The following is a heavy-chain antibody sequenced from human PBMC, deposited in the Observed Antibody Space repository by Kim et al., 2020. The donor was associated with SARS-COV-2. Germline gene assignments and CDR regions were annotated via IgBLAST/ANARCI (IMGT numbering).Heavy chain of an antibody. J-gene: IGHJ3*02. V-gene: IGHV4-59*01. CDR1: GGSISSYY. CDR2: IYYSGST. CDR3: AKAQLGGYYDSGGAFDI. Sequence: SETLSLTCTVSGGSISSYYWSWIRQPPGKGLEWIGYIYYSGSTNYNPSLKSRVTISVDTSKNQFSLKLSSVTAADTAVYYCAKAQLGGYYDSGGAFDIWGQGTMVTVSS. D-gene: IGHD3-22*01.